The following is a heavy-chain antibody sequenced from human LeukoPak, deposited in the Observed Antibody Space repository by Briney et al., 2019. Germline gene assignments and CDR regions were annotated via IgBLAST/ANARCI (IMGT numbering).Heavy chain of an antibody. D-gene: IGHD3-10*01. CDR2: ISYSRNT. J-gene: IGHJ3*02. CDR1: GVSVSSGGSY. CDR3: ARDVGSSDAFDI. Sequence: SETLSLTCTVSGVSVSSGGSYWSWIRQVPGKGLEWLGYISYSRNTYYNPSLKSRLMMSLDTSENQFSLKLSSVTAADTAVYYCARDVGSSDAFDIWGQGTMVIVSS. V-gene: IGHV4-31*03.